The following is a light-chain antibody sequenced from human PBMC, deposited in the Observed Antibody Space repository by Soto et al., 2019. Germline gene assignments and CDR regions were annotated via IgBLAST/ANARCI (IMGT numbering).Light chain of an antibody. J-gene: IGKJ1*01. CDR2: GAS. CDR1: QSVSSN. CDR3: QQYNNWPRT. Sequence: EIVITPSHAPLSVSPGERATLSCRASQSVSSNLAWYQQKPGQAPRLLIYGASTRATGIPARFSGSGSGTEFTLTISSLQSEDFAVYYCQQYNNWPRTFGQGTKADIK. V-gene: IGKV3-15*01.